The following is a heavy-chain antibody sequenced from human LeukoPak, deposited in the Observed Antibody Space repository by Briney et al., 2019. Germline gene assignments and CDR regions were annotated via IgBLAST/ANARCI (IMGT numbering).Heavy chain of an antibody. CDR1: GYTFTSYG. D-gene: IGHD6-13*01. CDR2: ISAYNGNT. J-gene: IGHJ6*04. Sequence: GASVKVSCKASGYTFTSYGISWVRQAPGQGLEWMGWISAYNGNTNYAQKLQGRVTMTTDTSTSTAYMELRSLRSDDTAVYYCARVYSSRWYGGPMDVWGKGTTVTVSS. CDR3: ARVYSSRWYGGPMDV. V-gene: IGHV1-18*04.